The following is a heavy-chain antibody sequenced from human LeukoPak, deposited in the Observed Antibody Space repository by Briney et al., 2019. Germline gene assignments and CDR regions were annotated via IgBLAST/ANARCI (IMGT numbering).Heavy chain of an antibody. Sequence: GGSLRLSCAASGFTFSDHYMDWVRQAPGKGLEWVGRIRNKANSYSTEYAASVKGRFTISRDGSKNSLYLQMNSLKTEDTAVYYCARGASSSGWRSFDYWGQGTLVTVSS. J-gene: IGHJ4*02. CDR3: ARGASSSGWRSFDY. V-gene: IGHV3-72*01. CDR1: GFTFSDHY. D-gene: IGHD6-19*01. CDR2: IRNKANSYST.